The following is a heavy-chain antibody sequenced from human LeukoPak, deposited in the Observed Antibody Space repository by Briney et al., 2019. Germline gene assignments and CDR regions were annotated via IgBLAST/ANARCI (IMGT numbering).Heavy chain of an antibody. CDR2: VSGSGGST. Sequence: GGSLRLSCAASGFPFSSYAMNWVRQAPGKGLEWVSTVSGSGGSTYYADSVKGRFTISRDNSKNTLYLQMNSLRAEDTAVYYCAKGPPTRWLLPFGWWGQGTLVTVSS. CDR1: GFPFSSYA. J-gene: IGHJ4*02. CDR3: AKGPPTRWLLPFGW. V-gene: IGHV3-23*01. D-gene: IGHD3-22*01.